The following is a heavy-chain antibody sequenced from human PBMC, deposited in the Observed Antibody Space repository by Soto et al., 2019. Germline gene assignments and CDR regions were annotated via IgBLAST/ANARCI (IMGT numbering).Heavy chain of an antibody. CDR2: INPILSMS. CDR3: AGSYGAGYRALDS. V-gene: IGHV1-69*02. Sequence: QVQLVQSGAEVKKPGSSVRVSCKASGDTFNFYSINWVRQAPGLGLEWMGRINPILSMSNYAQRFQGRVTMTADKSTSTAYMGLSGLGCEDTAMYYWAGSYGAGYRALDSWGQGALVTVSS. D-gene: IGHD3-10*01. J-gene: IGHJ4*02. CDR1: GDTFNFYS.